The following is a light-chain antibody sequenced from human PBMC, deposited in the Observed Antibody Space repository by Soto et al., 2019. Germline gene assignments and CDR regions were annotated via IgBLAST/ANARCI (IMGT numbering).Light chain of an antibody. CDR3: MQSLQTPWT. Sequence: DIVMTQSPRSLPVTPGEPASISCRSSQSLLQTNGYNYLDWYLQKPGQSPHLLIYLVSNRASGVPDRFSGSRSGTDFTLKISRVEAEDVGVYYCMQSLQTPWTFGQGTKVEIK. CDR1: QSLLQTNGYNY. V-gene: IGKV2-28*01. J-gene: IGKJ1*01. CDR2: LVS.